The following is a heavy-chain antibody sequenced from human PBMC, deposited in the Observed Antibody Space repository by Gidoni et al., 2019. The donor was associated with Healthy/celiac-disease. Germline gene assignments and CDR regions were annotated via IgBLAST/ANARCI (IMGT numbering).Heavy chain of an antibody. CDR2: SSWNSGSI. Sequence: EVQLVESGGGLFHPGRSLRLSCAASGLPFVAYDMNWVRQAPGKGLECVSGSSWNSGSIGYADSVKGRFTISRDNAKISLYLQMNSLRAEDTALYYCAKDTLSGELQYYFDYWGQGTLVTVSS. J-gene: IGHJ4*02. CDR1: GLPFVAYD. D-gene: IGHD1-26*01. CDR3: AKDTLSGELQYYFDY. V-gene: IGHV3-9*01.